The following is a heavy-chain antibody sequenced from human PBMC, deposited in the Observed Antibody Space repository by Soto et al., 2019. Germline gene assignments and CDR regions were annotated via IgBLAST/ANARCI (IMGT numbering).Heavy chain of an antibody. Sequence: TLSLPFTVSGGSISSGGYYWSWIRQHPGKGLEWIGYIYYSGSTYYNPSLKSRVTISVETSKNQFSLKLSSVTAADTAAYYCATSRALRSQGHFDYCGQRTLVTVSS. CDR3: ATSRALRSQGHFDY. J-gene: IGHJ4*02. CDR2: IYYSGST. D-gene: IGHD4-17*01. V-gene: IGHV4-31*03. CDR1: GGSISSGGYY.